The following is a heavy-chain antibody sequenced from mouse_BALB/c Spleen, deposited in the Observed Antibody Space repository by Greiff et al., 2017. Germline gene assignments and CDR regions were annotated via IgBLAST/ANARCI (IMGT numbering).Heavy chain of an antibody. D-gene: IGHD2-10*02. CDR1: GYAFSSSW. CDR2: IYPGDGDT. CDR3: ARWYGGAMDY. J-gene: IGHJ4*01. Sequence: QVQLKESGPELVKPGASVKISCKASGYAFSSSWMNWVKQRPGQGLEWIGRIYPGDGDTNYNGKFKGKATLTADKSSSTAYMQLSSLTSVDSAVYFCARWYGGAMDYWGQGTSVTVSS. V-gene: IGHV1-82*01.